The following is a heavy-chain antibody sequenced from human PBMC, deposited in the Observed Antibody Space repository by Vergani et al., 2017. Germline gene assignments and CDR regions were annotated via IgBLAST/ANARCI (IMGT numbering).Heavy chain of an antibody. D-gene: IGHD3-22*01. Sequence: QVQLQESGPGLVKPSVTLSLTCAVPGYSISSGYYWGWIRQSPGKGLEWIGSIYHSGCPYYNPSLKRRVTISADTSKNQFALKLNAVTAADTAVYYCARPYDGRVDFWYFDLWSRGTLVTVAS. CDR1: GYSISSGYY. CDR3: ARPYDGRVDFWYFDL. V-gene: IGHV4-38-2*01. CDR2: IYHSGCP. J-gene: IGHJ2*01.